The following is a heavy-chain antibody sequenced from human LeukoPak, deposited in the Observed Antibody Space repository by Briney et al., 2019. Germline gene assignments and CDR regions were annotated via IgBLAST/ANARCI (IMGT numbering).Heavy chain of an antibody. CDR3: ARLLWYFDL. CDR2: IYYSGST. Sequence: PSEILSLTCTVSGGSISSYYWSWIRQPPGKGLEWIGYIYYSGSTNYNPSLKSRVTISVDTSKNQFSLKLSSVTAADTAVYYCARLLWYFDLWGRGTLVTVSS. V-gene: IGHV4-59*01. J-gene: IGHJ2*01. CDR1: GGSISSYY.